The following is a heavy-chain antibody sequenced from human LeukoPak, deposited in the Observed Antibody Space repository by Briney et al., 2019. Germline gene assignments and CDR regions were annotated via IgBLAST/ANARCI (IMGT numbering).Heavy chain of an antibody. J-gene: IGHJ4*02. CDR3: ASITMVRGVGD. CDR1: GFTFSSST. V-gene: IGHV3-21*01. D-gene: IGHD3-10*01. CDR2: ISGGSIYI. Sequence: PGGSLRLSCAASGFTFSSSTMNWVRQAPGKGLEWVSSISGGSIYIYYADSVKGRFTISRDNAKNSLYLQMNSLRAEDTAVYYCASITMVRGVGDWGQGTLVTVSS.